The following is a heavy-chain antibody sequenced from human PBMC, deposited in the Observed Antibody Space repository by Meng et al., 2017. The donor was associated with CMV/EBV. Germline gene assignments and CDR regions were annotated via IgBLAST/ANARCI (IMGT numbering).Heavy chain of an antibody. Sequence: GESLKISCAASGFTFDDYGMSWVRQAPGKGLEWVSGINWNGGSTGYADSVKGRFTISRDNAKNSLYLQMNSLRAEDTALYYCGRGVGGYEDFNYFDYWGQGTLVTVSS. CDR2: INWNGGST. D-gene: IGHD5-12*01. CDR1: GFTFDDYG. CDR3: GRGVGGYEDFNYFDY. J-gene: IGHJ4*02. V-gene: IGHV3-20*04.